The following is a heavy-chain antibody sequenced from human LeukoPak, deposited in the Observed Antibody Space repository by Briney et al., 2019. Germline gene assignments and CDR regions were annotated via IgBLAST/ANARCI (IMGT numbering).Heavy chain of an antibody. CDR3: ARHVVRGRDWFCTSSNCHQRWFDP. Sequence: PGGSLRLSCAASGFTVSGNYMSWVRQAPGKGLEWVSVIYSGGGTYYADSVKGRFTISRDNSKNTLYLQMNSLRAEDTAVYYCARHVVRGRDWFCTSSNCHQRWFDPWGQGTPVTVSS. CDR2: IYSGGGT. CDR1: GFTVSGNY. J-gene: IGHJ5*02. D-gene: IGHD2-2*01. V-gene: IGHV3-53*01.